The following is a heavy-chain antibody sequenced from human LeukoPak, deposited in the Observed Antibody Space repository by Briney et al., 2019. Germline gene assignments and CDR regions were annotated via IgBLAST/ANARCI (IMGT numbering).Heavy chain of an antibody. Sequence: SETLSLTCTVSGGSISSYYWSWIRQPAGKGLEWIGRIYTSGSTNYNPSLKSRVTMSVDTSKNQFSLKLSSVTAADTAVYYCARDGYYYGSGSPHFDYWGQGTLVTVSS. CDR3: ARDGYYYGSGSPHFDY. D-gene: IGHD3-10*01. J-gene: IGHJ4*02. V-gene: IGHV4-4*07. CDR1: GGSISSYY. CDR2: IYTSGST.